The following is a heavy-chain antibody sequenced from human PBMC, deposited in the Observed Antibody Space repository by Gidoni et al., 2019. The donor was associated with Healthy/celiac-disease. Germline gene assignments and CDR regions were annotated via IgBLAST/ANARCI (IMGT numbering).Heavy chain of an antibody. CDR3: AREGCSGGSCYYYYGMDV. Sequence: VQLVESGGGVVQPGRSLRLSCAASGFTFSSYGMHWVRQAPGKGLAWVAFIWYDGSNKYYADSVKGRFTISRDNSKNTLYLQMNSLRAEDTAVYYCAREGCSGGSCYYYYGMDVWGQGTTVTVSS. CDR2: IWYDGSNK. CDR1: GFTFSSYG. D-gene: IGHD2-15*01. V-gene: IGHV3-33*01. J-gene: IGHJ6*02.